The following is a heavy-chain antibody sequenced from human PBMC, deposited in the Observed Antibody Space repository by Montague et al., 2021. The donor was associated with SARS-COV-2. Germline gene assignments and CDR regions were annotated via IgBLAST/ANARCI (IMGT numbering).Heavy chain of an antibody. J-gene: IGHJ6*02. V-gene: IGHV6-1*01. CDR1: GDSVSSNSAA. CDR3: ARGADRYYFYGMDV. D-gene: IGHD6-19*01. Sequence: CAISGDSVSSNSAAWNWIRQSPSRGLEWLGRTYYRSKWYNEYAVSVNSRITINPDISKNQFSLQVNSVTPEDTAVYYCARGADRYYFYGMDVWGQGTTVTVS. CDR2: TYYRSKWYN.